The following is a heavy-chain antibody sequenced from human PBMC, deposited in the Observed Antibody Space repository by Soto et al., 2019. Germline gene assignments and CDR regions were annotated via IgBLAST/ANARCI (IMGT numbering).Heavy chain of an antibody. Sequence: RRVRKTPGKGLEWIGEIYHSGSTNYNPSLKSRVNISVDKSKNQFSLKLSSVTAADTAVYYCARAGSGCSNGVLAYWVHRTLVPVSS. CDR2: IYHSGST. J-gene: IGHJ4*01. V-gene: IGHV4-4*02. D-gene: IGHD6-19*01. CDR3: ARAGSGCSNGVLAY.